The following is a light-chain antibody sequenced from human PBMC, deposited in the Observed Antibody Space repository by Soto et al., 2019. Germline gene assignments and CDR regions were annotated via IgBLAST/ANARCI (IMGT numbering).Light chain of an antibody. CDR2: KAS. J-gene: IGKJ4*02. Sequence: DIQMTQSPSTLSASVGDRVIITCRASQSIGNLLAWYQQKPGKAPNLLIYKASTLESGVPSRFSGSGSGTEFTLTISSLQPDDFATYYCQHYKSYSPFGGGTKVEIK. V-gene: IGKV1-5*03. CDR3: QHYKSYSP. CDR1: QSIGNL.